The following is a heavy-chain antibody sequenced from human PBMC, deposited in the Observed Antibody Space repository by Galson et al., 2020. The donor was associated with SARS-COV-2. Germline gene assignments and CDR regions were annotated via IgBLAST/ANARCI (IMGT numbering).Heavy chain of an antibody. Sequence: GESLKISCAGSGFTFSTYEMNWVRQAPGKGLEWVSYISGSGTKIYYADSVKGRFTISRDNARSSLYLQMTILRAEDTAVYYCASAYLAAASFFGAFDVWGLGTMVTVSS. V-gene: IGHV3-48*03. CDR3: ASAYLAAASFFGAFDV. CDR2: ISGSGTKI. J-gene: IGHJ3*01. D-gene: IGHD2-15*01. CDR1: GFTFSTYE.